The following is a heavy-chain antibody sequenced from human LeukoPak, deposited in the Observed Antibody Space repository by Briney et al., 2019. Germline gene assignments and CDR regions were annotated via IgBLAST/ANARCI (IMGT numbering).Heavy chain of an antibody. Sequence: GASVKVSCKASGYTFTSYDINWVRQPTGQGLEWMGWMNPNSGNTGYAQKFQGRVTMTRNTSISTAYMELSSMRSEDTAVYYCARRLLHRNNWFDPWGQGTLVTVSS. CDR1: GYTFTSYD. D-gene: IGHD3-22*01. J-gene: IGHJ5*02. V-gene: IGHV1-8*01. CDR2: MNPNSGNT. CDR3: ARRLLHRNNWFDP.